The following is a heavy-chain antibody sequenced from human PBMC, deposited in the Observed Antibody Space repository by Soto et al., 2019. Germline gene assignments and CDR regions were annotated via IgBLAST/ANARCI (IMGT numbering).Heavy chain of an antibody. CDR2: IYSGCST. V-gene: IGHV3-66*01. D-gene: IGHD3-3*01. Sequence: EVQLVESGGGLVQPGGSLRLSCAASGFTVSSNYMSWVRQAPGKGLEWVSVIYSGCSTYYADSVKGRFTISRGNSRNSLYLHMNSLRAEDTAVYYCASLYYDFWSGYYSYCYYMDVCGKGTTVTVSS. J-gene: IGHJ6*03. CDR3: ASLYYDFWSGYYSYCYYMDV. CDR1: GFTVSSNY.